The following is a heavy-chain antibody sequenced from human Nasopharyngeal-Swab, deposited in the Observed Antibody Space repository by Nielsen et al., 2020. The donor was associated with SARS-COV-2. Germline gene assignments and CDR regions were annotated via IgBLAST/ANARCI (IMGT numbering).Heavy chain of an antibody. CDR1: GGSISSYS. Sequence: SETLSLTCTVSGGSISSYSWSWIRQPPGQGLEWMGYIYYSGSTTYNPTLKSRVTISIDLSKYQFSLKLNPVTAADTAEYYCASLHKATAKGVLYWGQGTLVTVSS. J-gene: IGHJ4*02. V-gene: IGHV4-59*01. CDR2: IYYSGST. CDR3: ASLHKATAKGVLY. D-gene: IGHD4-11*01.